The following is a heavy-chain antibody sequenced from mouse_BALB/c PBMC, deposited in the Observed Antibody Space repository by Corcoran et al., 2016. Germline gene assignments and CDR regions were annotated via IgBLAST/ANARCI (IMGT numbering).Heavy chain of an antibody. CDR1: GYTFTSYT. D-gene: IGHD3-1*01. CDR2: INPSSGYT. V-gene: IGHV1-4*02. Sequence: QVQLQQSAAELARPGASVKMSCKASGYTFTSYTMHWVKQRPGQGLEWIGYINPSSGYTEYNQKFKDKTTLTADKSSSTAYMQLSSLTSEDSAVYYCARSGEAWFAYWGQGTLVTVSA. J-gene: IGHJ3*01. CDR3: ARSGEAWFAY.